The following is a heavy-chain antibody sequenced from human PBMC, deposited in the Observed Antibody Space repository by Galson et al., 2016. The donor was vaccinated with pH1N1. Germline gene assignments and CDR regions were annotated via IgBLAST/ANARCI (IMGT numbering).Heavy chain of an antibody. D-gene: IGHD3-10*01. J-gene: IGHJ6*03. Sequence: SVKVSCKASGDTFSSYAISWVRQAPGQGLEWMGGIIPIFGTTNYAQKFQGRVTITADKSTSTAYMELSSLRSEDTAVYYCARDSGGFGELLLDDYYYYMDVWGKGTTVTVSS. CDR2: IIPIFGTT. CDR3: ARDSGGFGELLLDDYYYYMDV. V-gene: IGHV1-69*06. CDR1: GDTFSSYA.